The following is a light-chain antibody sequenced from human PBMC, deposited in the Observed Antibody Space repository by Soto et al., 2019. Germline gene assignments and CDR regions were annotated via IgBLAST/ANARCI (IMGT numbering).Light chain of an antibody. V-gene: IGLV1-40*01. CDR1: SSNIGAGYD. Sequence: QSVLAQPPSVSGAPGQRVTISCTGSSSNIGAGYDVHWYQQLPGTAPKLLIYGNSNRPSGVPDRFSGSRSGTSASLAIPGLQAEDEADYYCQSYDSSLSGYVFGTGTKVTAL. CDR2: GNS. J-gene: IGLJ1*01. CDR3: QSYDSSLSGYV.